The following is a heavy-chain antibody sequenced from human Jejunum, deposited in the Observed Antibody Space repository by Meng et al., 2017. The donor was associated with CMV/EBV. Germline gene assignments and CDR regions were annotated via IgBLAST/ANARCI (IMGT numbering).Heavy chain of an antibody. V-gene: IGHV3-74*01. CDR3: VRAGSGNAYGLFDS. D-gene: IGHD1-26*01. CDR2: VNSGGGDI. Sequence: SGFTFSRHWMHWVRQGPGKGLVWVARVNSGGGDISYADSVKGRFIISRDNAKNTLYLQMNSLRAEDMAVYYCVRAGSGNAYGLFDSWGQGTLVTVSS. CDR1: GFTFSRHW. J-gene: IGHJ4*02.